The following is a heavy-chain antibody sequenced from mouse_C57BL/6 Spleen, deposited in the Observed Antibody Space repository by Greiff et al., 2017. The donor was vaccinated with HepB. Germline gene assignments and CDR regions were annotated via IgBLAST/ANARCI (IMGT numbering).Heavy chain of an antibody. V-gene: IGHV5-9-1*02. J-gene: IGHJ2*01. Sequence: EVMLVESGEGLVKPGGSLKLSCAASGFTFSSYAMSWVRQTPEKRLEWVAYISSGGDYIYYADTVKGRFTISRDNARNTLYLQMSSLKSEDTAMYYCTRDYYGSRGNYFDYWGQGTTLTVSS. CDR1: GFTFSSYA. CDR2: ISSGGDYI. CDR3: TRDYYGSRGNYFDY. D-gene: IGHD1-1*01.